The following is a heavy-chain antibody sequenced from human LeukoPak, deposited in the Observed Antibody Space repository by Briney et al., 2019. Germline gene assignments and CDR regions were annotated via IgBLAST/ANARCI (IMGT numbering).Heavy chain of an antibody. CDR2: VFVSGST. CDR3: VRDFAQGHCSSSSCSSPLFDY. V-gene: IGHV4-4*07. D-gene: IGHD2-2*01. Sequence: PSETLSLTCSVSGGSISTSYWSWIRQPAGKGLEWIGRVFVSGSTRYHPSLRSRVTMSIDMSKNQFSLTQTSVTDADTAVYYCVRDFAQGHCSSSSCSSPLFDYWDQGILVTVSS. CDR1: GGSISTSY. J-gene: IGHJ4*02.